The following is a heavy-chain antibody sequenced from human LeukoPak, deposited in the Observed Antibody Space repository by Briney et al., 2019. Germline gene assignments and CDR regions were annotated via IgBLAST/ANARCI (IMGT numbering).Heavy chain of an antibody. J-gene: IGHJ3*02. D-gene: IGHD1-1*01. Sequence: SETLSLTCTVSGGSISSSSYYWGWIRQPPGKGLEWIGSIYHSGSTYYNPSLKSRVTIAVETSKNQFSLKLSSVTAADKAVYYCARAPPTTNAFDIWGQGTMVTVSS. V-gene: IGHV4-39*07. CDR1: GGSISSSSYY. CDR2: IYHSGST. CDR3: ARAPPTTNAFDI.